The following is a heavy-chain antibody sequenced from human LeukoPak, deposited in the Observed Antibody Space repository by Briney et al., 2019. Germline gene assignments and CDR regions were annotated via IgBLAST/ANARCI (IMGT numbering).Heavy chain of an antibody. CDR2: IHYSGNT. CDR3: ARHGRESRYFDWLLYYIDH. J-gene: IGHJ4*02. V-gene: IGHV4-59*08. CDR1: GASISAYS. Sequence: PSETLSLTCTVSGASISAYSWSWIRQPPGKGLEWIGCIHYSGNTYCNPSLESRVTLSVDTSKNQFSLKLSSVTAADTAVYYCARHGRESRYFDWLLYYIDHWGQGALVTVSS. D-gene: IGHD3-9*01.